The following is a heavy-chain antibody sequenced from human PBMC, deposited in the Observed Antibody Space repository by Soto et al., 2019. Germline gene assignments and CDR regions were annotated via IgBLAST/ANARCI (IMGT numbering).Heavy chain of an antibody. Sequence: GGSLRLSCAASGFTFSSYAMSWVRQAPGKGLEWVSAISGSGGSTYYADSVKGRFTISRDNSKNTLYLQMNSLRAEDTAVYYCAKGAFEYSTRRGYFDYWGQGTLVTVSS. CDR1: GFTFSSYA. V-gene: IGHV3-23*01. D-gene: IGHD6-6*01. CDR2: ISGSGGST. J-gene: IGHJ4*02. CDR3: AKGAFEYSTRRGYFDY.